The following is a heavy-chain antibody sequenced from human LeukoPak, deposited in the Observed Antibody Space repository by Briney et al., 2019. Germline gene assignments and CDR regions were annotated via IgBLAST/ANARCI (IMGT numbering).Heavy chain of an antibody. V-gene: IGHV1-69*04. D-gene: IGHD3-10*01. CDR2: IIPILGIA. J-gene: IGHJ4*02. CDR3: ARGPPYGSGSYYIPYFGY. Sequence: SVKVSCKASGGTFSSYAISWVRQAPGQGLEWMGRIIPILGIANYAQKFQGRVTITADKSTSTAYMELSSLRSEDTAVYYCARGPPYGSGSYYIPYFGYWGQGTLVTVSS. CDR1: GGTFSSYA.